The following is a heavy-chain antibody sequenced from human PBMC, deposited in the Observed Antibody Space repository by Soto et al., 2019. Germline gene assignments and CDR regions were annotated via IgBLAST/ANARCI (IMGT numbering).Heavy chain of an antibody. V-gene: IGHV3-21*01. CDR3: ARADFYYGMDV. CDR2: ISSSSSYI. Sequence: AGGSLRLSCAASGFTFSSYSMNWVRQAPGKGLEWVSSISSSSSYIYYADSAKGRFTISRDNAKNSLYLQMNSLRAEDTAVYYCARADFYYGMDVWGQGTTVTVSS. J-gene: IGHJ6*02. CDR1: GFTFSSYS.